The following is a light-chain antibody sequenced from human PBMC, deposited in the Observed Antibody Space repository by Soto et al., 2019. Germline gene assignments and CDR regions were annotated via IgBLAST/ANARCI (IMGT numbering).Light chain of an antibody. Sequence: PPRSVCGSPGQAATISCTGTSSDVGRYDYVSWYQQHPGKAPKLIVYDVTERPSGVPDRFSGSKSGNTASLTISGLQAEDEADYSCCSFAGSYSYVFGTGTKVTVL. J-gene: IGLJ1*01. CDR1: SSDVGRYDY. CDR3: CSFAGSYSYV. CDR2: DVT. V-gene: IGLV2-11*01.